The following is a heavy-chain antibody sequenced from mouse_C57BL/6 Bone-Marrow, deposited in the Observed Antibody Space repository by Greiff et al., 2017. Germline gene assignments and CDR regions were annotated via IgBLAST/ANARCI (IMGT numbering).Heavy chain of an antibody. V-gene: IGHV5-9*01. CDR2: ISGGGGNT. CDR3: ARRGVPDYAMDY. CDR1: GFTFSSYT. J-gene: IGHJ4*01. Sequence: EVMLVESGGGLVKPGGSLKLSCAASGFTFSSYTMSWVRQTPEKRLEWVATISGGGGNTYYPDSVKGRFTIPRDNAKNTLDLQMSSRRSEDTALYYCARRGVPDYAMDYWGQGTSVTVSS.